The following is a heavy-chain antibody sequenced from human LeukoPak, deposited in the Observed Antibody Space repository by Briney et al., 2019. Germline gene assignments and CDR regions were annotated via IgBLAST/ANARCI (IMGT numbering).Heavy chain of an antibody. J-gene: IGHJ6*03. CDR1: GGSFSGYY. Sequence: SETLSLTCAVYGGSFSGYYWSWIRQPPGKGLEWIGETSHSGSTSYNPSLKSRVTISVDTSKNQFSLRLSSVTAADTAVYYCARPTGYCSSTSCYADYYYYYMDVWGKGTTVTVSS. V-gene: IGHV4-34*01. CDR2: TSHSGST. CDR3: ARPTGYCSSTSCYADYYYYYMDV. D-gene: IGHD2-2*03.